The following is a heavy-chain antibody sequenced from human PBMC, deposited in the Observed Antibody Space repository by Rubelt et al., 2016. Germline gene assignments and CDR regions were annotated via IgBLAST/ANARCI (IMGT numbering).Heavy chain of an antibody. Sequence: QVQLQESGPGLVKPSETLSLTCTVSGGSINSYYWSWIRQPPGKGLEWIGHIYYSGSTNYNPSLKGGVTISVDTSKNQFSLKLNSVTAADTAVYYCARSGKQWDALDYWGQGTLVTVSS. CDR3: ARSGKQWDALDY. CDR2: IYYSGST. J-gene: IGHJ4*02. D-gene: IGHD6-19*01. CDR1: GGSINSYY. V-gene: IGHV4-59*08.